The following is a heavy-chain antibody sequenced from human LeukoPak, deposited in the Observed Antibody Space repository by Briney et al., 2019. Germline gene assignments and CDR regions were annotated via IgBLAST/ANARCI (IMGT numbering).Heavy chain of an antibody. CDR2: INHSGST. D-gene: IGHD6-6*01. CDR3: ARVIAARPFPVLNWFDP. Sequence: SETLSLTCAVYGGSFSGYYWSWIRQPPGKGLEWIGEINHSGSTNYNPSLKSRVTISVDTSKNQFSPKLSSVTAADTAVYYCARVIAARPFPVLNWFDPWGQGTLVTVSS. CDR1: GGSFSGYY. V-gene: IGHV4-34*01. J-gene: IGHJ5*02.